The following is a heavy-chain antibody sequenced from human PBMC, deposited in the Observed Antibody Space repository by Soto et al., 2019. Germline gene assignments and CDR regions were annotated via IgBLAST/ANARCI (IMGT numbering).Heavy chain of an antibody. CDR3: ARDREGIVVVLAASDAFDI. CDR1: GFTFSSYA. D-gene: IGHD2-15*01. V-gene: IGHV3-30-3*01. CDR2: ISYDGSNK. J-gene: IGHJ3*02. Sequence: QVQLVESGGGVVQPGRSLRLSCAASGFTFSSYAMHWVRQAPGKGLEWVAAISYDGSNKYYADSVKGRFTISRDNSKNTRYLQMNGRRAEDTSVYYCARDREGIVVVLAASDAFDIWGQGTMVTVSS.